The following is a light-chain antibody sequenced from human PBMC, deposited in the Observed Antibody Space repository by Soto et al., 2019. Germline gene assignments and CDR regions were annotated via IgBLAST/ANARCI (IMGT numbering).Light chain of an antibody. J-gene: IGKJ1*01. CDR3: QQYSDYSPWT. Sequence: DIQMTQSPSTLSASVGDRVTITCRASQSIGNLLAWYQQKSGKAPNLLIYDASSLESGVPSRFSGSGSGTEFTLTTSSLQPDDFATYYCQQYSDYSPWTFGQGTKVEIK. CDR1: QSIGNL. V-gene: IGKV1-5*01. CDR2: DAS.